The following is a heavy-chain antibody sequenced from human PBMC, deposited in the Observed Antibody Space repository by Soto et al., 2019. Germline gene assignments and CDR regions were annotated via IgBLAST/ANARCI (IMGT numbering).Heavy chain of an antibody. Sequence: EVQLVESGGGLVQPGGSQRLSCAASGFTFSDHYMDWVRQAPGKGLEWVGRIRNKANSYTTDYAASVKGRFTISRDDSKDYFNHKMNSLKTEETAIFNGPGNGGRGATFDSWGKETRAPVS. CDR1: GFTFSDHY. D-gene: IGHD1-26*01. CDR2: IRNKANSYTT. V-gene: IGHV3-72*01. J-gene: IGHJ4*02. CDR3: PGNGGRGATFDS.